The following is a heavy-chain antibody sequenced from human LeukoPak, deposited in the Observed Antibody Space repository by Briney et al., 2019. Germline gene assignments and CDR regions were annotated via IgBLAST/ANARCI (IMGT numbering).Heavy chain of an antibody. CDR2: ISGSGDTT. Sequence: GGSLRLSCAASGFTLSNYTMNWVRQAPGKGLEWVSYISGSGDTTFYADSVKGRFTVSRDNTKNSLFLQMDSLRVEDTAVYHCTRDGPDCSSTKCFFWFDYWGQGTLVTVSS. CDR3: TRDGPDCSSTKCFFWFDY. CDR1: GFTLSNYT. D-gene: IGHD2-2*01. V-gene: IGHV3-48*04. J-gene: IGHJ4*02.